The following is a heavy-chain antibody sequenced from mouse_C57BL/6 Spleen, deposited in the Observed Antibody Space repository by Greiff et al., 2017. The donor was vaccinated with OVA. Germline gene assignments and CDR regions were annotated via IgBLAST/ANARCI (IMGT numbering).Heavy chain of an antibody. CDR3: AKRRDWGLDD. D-gene: IGHD4-1*01. J-gene: IGHJ1*03. Sequence: QVQLQQPGAELVRPGSSVKLSCKASGYTFTSYWMHWVKQRPIQGLDWIGNIDPDDSKSKYKQKYKDKATITADKSYRKAYMQLSSLTSEDSAVYYGAKRRDWGLDDWGKGTTVTVSS. V-gene: IGHV1-52*01. CDR1: GYTFTSYW. CDR2: IDPDDSKS.